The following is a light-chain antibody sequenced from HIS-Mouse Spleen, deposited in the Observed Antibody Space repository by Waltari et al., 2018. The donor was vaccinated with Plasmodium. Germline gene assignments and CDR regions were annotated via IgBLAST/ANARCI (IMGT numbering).Light chain of an antibody. Sequence: SYELTQPHSVSVSPGQTARITCSGDALPKKYAYWDQQKSGQAPVLVIYEDSKRPSGIPERVSGARSGTMATLTISGAQVEDEADYYCYSTDSSGNHRVFGGGTKLTVL. V-gene: IGLV3-10*01. CDR1: ALPKKY. CDR2: EDS. CDR3: YSTDSSGNHRV. J-gene: IGLJ3*02.